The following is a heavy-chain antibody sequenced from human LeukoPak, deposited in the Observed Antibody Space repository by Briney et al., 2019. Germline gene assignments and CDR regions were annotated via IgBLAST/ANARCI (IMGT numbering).Heavy chain of an antibody. CDR1: GYSFTSYW. CDR2: IYPGDSDT. D-gene: IGHD6-13*01. Sequence: PGESLKISCKGSGYSFTSYWIGWVRQMPGKGLEWMGIIYPGDSDTRYSPSFQGQVTISADKSISTAYLQWSSLKASDTAMYYCARHKYGSSWYFDAFDIWGQGTMVTVSS. V-gene: IGHV5-51*01. J-gene: IGHJ3*02. CDR3: ARHKYGSSWYFDAFDI.